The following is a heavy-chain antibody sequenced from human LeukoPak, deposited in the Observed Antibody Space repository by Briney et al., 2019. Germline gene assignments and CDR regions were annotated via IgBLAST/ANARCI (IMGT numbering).Heavy chain of an antibody. Sequence: ASVKVSCKASGYTFTGYYMHWVRQAPGQGLEWMGWINPNSGGTNYAQKFQGWVTMTRDTSISTAYMELSRLRSDDTAVYYCARGSYSTRSGYFDYWGQGTLVTVSS. CDR3: ARGSYSTRSGYFDY. CDR2: INPNSGGT. D-gene: IGHD6-13*01. CDR1: GYTFTGYY. V-gene: IGHV1-2*04. J-gene: IGHJ4*02.